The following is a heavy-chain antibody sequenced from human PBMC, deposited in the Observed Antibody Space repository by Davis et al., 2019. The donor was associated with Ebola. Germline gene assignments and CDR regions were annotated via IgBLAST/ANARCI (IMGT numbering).Heavy chain of an antibody. CDR1: GFSFSTYG. J-gene: IGHJ4*02. V-gene: IGHV3-33*06. CDR3: AKDHDDYGGNGGWGWFDY. D-gene: IGHD4-23*01. Sequence: GESLKISCVASGFSFSTYGMHWVRQAPGKGLEWVAVIWYDGTNKYYADSVKGRFTISRDNSKNTLYLQMNSLRAEDTAVYYCAKDHDDYGGNGGWGWFDYWGQGTLVTVSS. CDR2: IWYDGTNK.